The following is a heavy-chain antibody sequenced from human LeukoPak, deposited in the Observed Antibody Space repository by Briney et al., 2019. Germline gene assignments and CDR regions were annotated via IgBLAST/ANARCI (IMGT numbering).Heavy chain of an antibody. CDR3: ARGGYDYVWGSYRYTGLSH. CDR2: INHSGST. Sequence: SETLSLTCAVYGGSFSGYYWSWIRQPPGKGLEWIGEINHSGSTNYNPSLKSRVTISVDTSKNLFSLKLSSVTAADTAVYYCARGGYDYVWGSYRYTGLSHWGQGTLVTVSS. V-gene: IGHV4-34*01. D-gene: IGHD3-16*02. J-gene: IGHJ4*02. CDR1: GGSFSGYY.